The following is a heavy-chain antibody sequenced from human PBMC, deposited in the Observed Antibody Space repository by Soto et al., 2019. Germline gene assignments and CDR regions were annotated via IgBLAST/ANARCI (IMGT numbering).Heavy chain of an antibody. CDR1: GYSFTSYW. J-gene: IGHJ5*02. CDR3: ARVGYSSGWYNWFDP. V-gene: IGHV5-51*01. Sequence: GESLKISCKGSGYSFTSYWIGWVRQMPGKGLEWMGIIYPGDSDTRYSPSFQGQVTISADKSISTAYLQWSSLKASDTAMYYCARVGYSSGWYNWFDPWGQGTLVTVSS. D-gene: IGHD6-19*01. CDR2: IYPGDSDT.